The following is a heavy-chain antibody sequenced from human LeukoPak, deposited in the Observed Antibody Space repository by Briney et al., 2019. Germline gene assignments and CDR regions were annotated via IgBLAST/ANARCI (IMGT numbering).Heavy chain of an antibody. CDR2: ISGSGGST. V-gene: IGHV3-23*01. CDR1: GFTFSSYA. CDR3: AKDLRYYYDSSGHPSFDY. Sequence: GGSLRLSCAASGFTFSSYAMSWVRQAPGKGLEWVSAISGSGGSTYYADSVKGRFTISRDNSKNTLYLQMNSLRAEDTAVYYCAKDLRYYYDSSGHPSFDYWGQGTLVTVSS. J-gene: IGHJ4*02. D-gene: IGHD3-22*01.